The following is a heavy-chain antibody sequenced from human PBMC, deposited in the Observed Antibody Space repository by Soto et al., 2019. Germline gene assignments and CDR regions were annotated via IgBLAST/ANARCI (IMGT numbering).Heavy chain of an antibody. CDR2: ISGSGGST. V-gene: IGHV3-23*01. Sequence: RGCLRLSCAASGFTFSSYAMSWFRQAPGKGLEWISAISGSGGSTYYADSVKGRFTISRDNTKNTLYLQMNSLRAEDTAVYYCAKGSSSGCIDYWGQGTLVTVSS. J-gene: IGHJ4*02. CDR3: AKGSSSGCIDY. CDR1: GFTFSSYA. D-gene: IGHD2-15*01.